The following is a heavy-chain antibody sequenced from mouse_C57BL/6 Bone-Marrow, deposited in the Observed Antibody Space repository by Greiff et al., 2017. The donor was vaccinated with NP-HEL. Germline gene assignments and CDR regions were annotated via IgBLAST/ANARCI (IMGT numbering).Heavy chain of an antibody. Sequence: DVMLVESGGGLVQPGESLKLSCESNEYEFPSHDMSWVRKTPEKRLELVAAINSDGGSTYYPDTMERRFIISRDNTKKTLYLQMSSLRSEDTALYYCARLLWLRPWFAYWGQGTLVTVSA. V-gene: IGHV5-2*01. J-gene: IGHJ3*01. CDR1: EYEFPSHD. CDR3: ARLLWLRPWFAY. CDR2: INSDGGST. D-gene: IGHD2-2*01.